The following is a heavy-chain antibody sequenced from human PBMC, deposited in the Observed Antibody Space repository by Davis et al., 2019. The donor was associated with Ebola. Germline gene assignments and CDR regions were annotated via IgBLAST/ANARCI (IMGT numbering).Heavy chain of an antibody. Sequence: PGGSLRLSCAVSGGSISSSNWWSWVRQPPGKGLEWIGEIYHSGSTNYNPSLKSRVTISVDKSKNQFSLKLSSVTAADTAVYYCASISGYSSGWYPGYFDYWSQGTLVTVSS. D-gene: IGHD6-19*01. J-gene: IGHJ4*02. CDR3: ASISGYSSGWYPGYFDY. CDR1: GGSISSSNW. V-gene: IGHV4-4*02. CDR2: IYHSGST.